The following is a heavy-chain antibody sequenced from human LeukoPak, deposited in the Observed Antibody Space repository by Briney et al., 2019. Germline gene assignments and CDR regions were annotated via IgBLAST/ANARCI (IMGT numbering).Heavy chain of an antibody. V-gene: IGHV4-39*01. CDR3: ARTPTGTFSFAWFDP. CDR2: IYFSGRT. Sequence: SETLSLTCSVSGGSISSSSYYWGWIRQPPGKGLEWIGNIYFSGRTYHNPSLKSRVTLHVDTSKNQLSLKMASVTAPDTAVYYCARTPTGTFSFAWFDPWGQGKLVTVSS. CDR1: GGSISSSSYY. D-gene: IGHD1-1*01. J-gene: IGHJ5*02.